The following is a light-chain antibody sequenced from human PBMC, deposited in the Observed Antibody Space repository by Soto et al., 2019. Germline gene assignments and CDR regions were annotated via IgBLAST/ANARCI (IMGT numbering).Light chain of an antibody. Sequence: EIVMTQSPDTLSVSPGDRATLSCRASESVGTNVAWFQQRPGQAPRLLIYGASTRVAGIPDRFSGSGSETEFTLTISNRQSEDFSIYHCQQWIRWTFGKGTSVEL. CDR3: QQWIRWT. CDR1: ESVGTN. J-gene: IGKJ1*01. CDR2: GAS. V-gene: IGKV3-15*01.